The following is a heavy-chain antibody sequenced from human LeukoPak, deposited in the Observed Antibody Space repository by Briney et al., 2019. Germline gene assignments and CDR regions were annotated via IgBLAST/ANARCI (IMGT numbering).Heavy chain of an antibody. V-gene: IGHV3-23*01. D-gene: IGHD3-22*01. Sequence: GGSLRLSCVVSVISLINYAMTWVRQAPGKGREWVSYISERGGSTTYADSVKGRFTISRDNSKNTLYLQMNSLRAEDTAVYYCATGGYYYDSSGSFDYWGQGTLVTVSS. J-gene: IGHJ4*02. CDR2: ISERGGST. CDR1: VISLINYA. CDR3: ATGGYYYDSSGSFDY.